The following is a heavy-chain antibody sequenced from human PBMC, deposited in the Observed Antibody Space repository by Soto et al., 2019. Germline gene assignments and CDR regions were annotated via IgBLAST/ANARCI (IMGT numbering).Heavy chain of an antibody. D-gene: IGHD3-22*01. Sequence: VQLLESGGGLVQPGGSLRLSCAASGFTFSSYAMSWVRQAPGKGLEWVSAISGSGGSTYYADSVKGRFTISRDNSKNTLYLQMNSLRAEDTAVYYCAKDTYYYDSSGYYPFDSWGQGTLVTVSS. CDR1: GFTFSSYA. CDR3: AKDTYYYDSSGYYPFDS. V-gene: IGHV3-23*01. J-gene: IGHJ4*02. CDR2: ISGSGGST.